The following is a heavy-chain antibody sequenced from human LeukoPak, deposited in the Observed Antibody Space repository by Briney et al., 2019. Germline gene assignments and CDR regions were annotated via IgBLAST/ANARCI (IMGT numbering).Heavy chain of an antibody. V-gene: IGHV4-59*01. CDR1: GGSISSYY. J-gene: IGHJ5*02. CDR3: ARVPMATIWNWFDP. CDR2: IYYSGST. D-gene: IGHD5-24*01. Sequence: SETLSLTCTVSGGSISSYYWSWIRQPPGKGLEWIGYIYYSGSTNYNPSLKSRDTISVDTSKNQFSLKLSSVTAADTAVYYCARVPMATIWNWFDPWGQGTLVTVSS.